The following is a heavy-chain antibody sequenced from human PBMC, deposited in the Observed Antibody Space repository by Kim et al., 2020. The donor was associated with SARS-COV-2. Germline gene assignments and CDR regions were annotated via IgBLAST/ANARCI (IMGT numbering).Heavy chain of an antibody. D-gene: IGHD1-1*01. CDR3: TTGYGLKWPGNYYYMDV. J-gene: IGHJ6*03. CDR1: GFTFSNAW. Sequence: GGSLRLSCAASGFTFSNAWMSWVRQAPGKGLEWVGRIKSKTDGGTTDYAAPVKGRFTISRDDSKNTLYLQMNSLKTEDTAVYYCTTGYGLKWPGNYYYMDVWGKGTTVTVSS. CDR2: IKSKTDGGTT. V-gene: IGHV3-15*01.